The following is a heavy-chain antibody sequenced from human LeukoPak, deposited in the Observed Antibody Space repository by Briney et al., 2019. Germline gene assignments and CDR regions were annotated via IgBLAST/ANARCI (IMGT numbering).Heavy chain of an antibody. CDR2: IIPIFGTA. CDR3: ARPERYCSSNSCLMAYFDD. CDR1: GATFSSYA. D-gene: IGHD2-2*01. Sequence: GASVKLSCKASGATFSSYAISWVRQAPGQGLEWMVGIIPIFGTANYAQKFQGRVTITADESTSTAYMELSSLRSEYTAVYYCARPERYCSSNSCLMAYFDDWGQGTLVTVSS. V-gene: IGHV1-69*13. J-gene: IGHJ4*02.